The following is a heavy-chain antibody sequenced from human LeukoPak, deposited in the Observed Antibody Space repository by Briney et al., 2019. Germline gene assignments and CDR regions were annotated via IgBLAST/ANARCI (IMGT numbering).Heavy chain of an antibody. D-gene: IGHD2-15*01. Sequence: GGSLRLSCAASGFTFSSYGMHWVRQAPGKGLEWVAVISYDGSNKYYADSVKGRFTISRDNSKNTLYLQMNSLRAEDTAVYYCAKVADCSGGNCYSDYWGQGTLVTVSS. V-gene: IGHV3-30*18. J-gene: IGHJ4*02. CDR1: GFTFSSYG. CDR3: AKVADCSGGNCYSDY. CDR2: ISYDGSNK.